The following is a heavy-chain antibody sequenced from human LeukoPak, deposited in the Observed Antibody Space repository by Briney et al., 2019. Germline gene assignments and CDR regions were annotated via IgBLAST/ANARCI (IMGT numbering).Heavy chain of an antibody. Sequence: ASVKVSCKASGYTFTSYDINWVRQATGHGLEWMGWMNPNSGDTGYAQKFQGRVTMTRNTSISTAYMELSSLRSEDTAVYYCARAEWGSSWYRVGDYWGQGTLVTVSS. J-gene: IGHJ4*02. D-gene: IGHD6-13*01. CDR2: MNPNSGDT. CDR3: ARAEWGSSWYRVGDY. V-gene: IGHV1-8*01. CDR1: GYTFTSYD.